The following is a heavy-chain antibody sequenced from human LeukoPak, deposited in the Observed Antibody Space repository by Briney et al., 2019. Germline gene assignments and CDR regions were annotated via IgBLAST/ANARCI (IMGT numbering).Heavy chain of an antibody. J-gene: IGHJ4*02. CDR3: ARVGTYYRSLDS. V-gene: IGHV4-61*05. D-gene: IGHD3-10*01. CDR1: GDSIISNTFS. CDR2: IYHSGGT. Sequence: SGTLSLTCTVSGDSIISNTFSWGWIRQPPGQGLEWIGYIYHSGGTNYNPSLKSRVTISLDTSKNQFSLKLSSVTAADTAVYYCARVGTYYRSLDSWGQGTLVTVSS.